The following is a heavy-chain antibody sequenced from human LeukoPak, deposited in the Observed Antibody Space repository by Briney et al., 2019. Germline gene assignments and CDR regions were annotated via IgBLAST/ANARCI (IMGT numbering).Heavy chain of an antibody. V-gene: IGHV3-74*01. D-gene: IGHD3-22*01. CDR2: INTDGSRI. J-gene: IGHJ5*02. Sequence: PGGSLRLSCAASGFTFSNYWMHWVRQAPGKGLVWVPRINTDGSRITYADSVKGRFTISRDNAMNTVYLQMNSLRAEDTAVYYCARVLSGSWDWFDPWGQGTLVTVSS. CDR3: ARVLSGSWDWFDP. CDR1: GFTFSNYW.